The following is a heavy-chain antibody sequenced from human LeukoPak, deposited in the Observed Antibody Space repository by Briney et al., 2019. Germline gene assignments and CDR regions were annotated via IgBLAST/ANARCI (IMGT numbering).Heavy chain of an antibody. Sequence: QPGGSLRLSCAASGFTFSSYSMNWVRQAPGKGLEWVAVISYDGSNKYYADSVKGRFTISRDNSKNTLYLQMNSLRAEDTAVYYCARTTGIAVAGTRPGSAFDIWGQGTMVTVSS. CDR1: GFTFSSYS. V-gene: IGHV3-30*03. CDR2: ISYDGSNK. D-gene: IGHD6-19*01. J-gene: IGHJ3*02. CDR3: ARTTGIAVAGTRPGSAFDI.